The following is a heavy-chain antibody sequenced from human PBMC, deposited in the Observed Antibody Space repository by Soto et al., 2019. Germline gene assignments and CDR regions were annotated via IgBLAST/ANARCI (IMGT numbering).Heavy chain of an antibody. Sequence: GGSLRLSCAASGFTFSSYGMHWVRQAPGKGLEWVAVIWYDGSNKYYADSVKGRFTISRDNSKNTLYLQMNSLRAEDTAVYYCARVFSVGATKVYYYYGMDVWGQGTTVTVSS. V-gene: IGHV3-33*01. CDR1: GFTFSSYG. CDR3: ARVFSVGATKVYYYYGMDV. CDR2: IWYDGSNK. D-gene: IGHD1-26*01. J-gene: IGHJ6*02.